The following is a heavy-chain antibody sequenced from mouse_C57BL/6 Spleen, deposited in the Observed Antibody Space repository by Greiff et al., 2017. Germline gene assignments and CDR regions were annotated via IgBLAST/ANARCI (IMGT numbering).Heavy chain of an antibody. V-gene: IGHV1-62-2*01. CDR3: ARHEERSLTTVVATDYAKDY. J-gene: IGHJ4*01. CDR2: FYPGSGSI. CDR1: GYTFTEYT. Sequence: QVQLQQSGAELVKPGASVKLSCKASGYTFTEYTIHWVKQRSGQGLEWIGWFYPGSGSIKYNEKFKDKATLTADKSSSTVYMELSRLTSEDSAVXFCARHEERSLTTVVATDYAKDYWGQGTSVTVSS. D-gene: IGHD1-1*01.